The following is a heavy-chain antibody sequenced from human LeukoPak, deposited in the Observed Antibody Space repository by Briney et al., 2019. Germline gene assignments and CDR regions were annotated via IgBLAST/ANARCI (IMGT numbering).Heavy chain of an antibody. Sequence: SLKVSCKASGGTFSNYAINWVRQAPGQGLEWIGGITPSLGTANYAQRSQGRVTITAEESTSTANMELSRLRSEDTAVYYCGRWAGYCSITNCYTAFDYWGQGTLVTVSS. CDR1: GGTFSNYA. CDR2: ITPSLGTA. CDR3: GRWAGYCSITNCYTAFDY. V-gene: IGHV1-69*13. D-gene: IGHD2-2*02. J-gene: IGHJ4*02.